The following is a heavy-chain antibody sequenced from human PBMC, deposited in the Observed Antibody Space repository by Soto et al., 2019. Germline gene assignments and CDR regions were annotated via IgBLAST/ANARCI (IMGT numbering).Heavy chain of an antibody. CDR3: ATAEVDY. V-gene: IGHV3-74*01. CDR2: MTSDGSTT. J-gene: IGHJ4*02. CDR1: GFNFGNSW. Sequence: GGSLRLSCAASGFNFGNSWMHWVRQAPGKGLEWVSRMTSDGSTTDYADSVKGRFTVSRDNGKYTLYLQMNSLRAEDTAVYYCATAEVDYWGPGTLVTVTP.